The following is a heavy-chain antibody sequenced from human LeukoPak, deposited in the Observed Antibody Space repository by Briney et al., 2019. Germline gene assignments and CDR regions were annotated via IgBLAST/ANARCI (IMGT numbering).Heavy chain of an antibody. V-gene: IGHV4-39*02. CDR2: IYYSEST. Sequence: SQTPSLTCTLSGGSISSTSYYWGWIRRPQWRGLEWIGTIYYSESTYYNPSIKSRDTISVDTSKTHISLKVSSVTAADTAVYYCARSGDYYDSAGYYRLFDYWGQGSLVTVSS. CDR1: GGSISSTSYY. CDR3: ARSGDYYDSAGYYRLFDY. J-gene: IGHJ4*02. D-gene: IGHD3-22*01.